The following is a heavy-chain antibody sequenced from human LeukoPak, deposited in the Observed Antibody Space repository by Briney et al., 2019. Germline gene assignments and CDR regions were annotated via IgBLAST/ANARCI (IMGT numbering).Heavy chain of an antibody. CDR2: ISFDGVTT. J-gene: IGHJ4*02. V-gene: IGHV3-30-3*01. CDR1: GFPFSDYA. CDR3: AREYSDSYGVIGHFDS. D-gene: IGHD2-21*01. Sequence: GGSLRLSCAASGFPFSDYAMHWARQTPDKGLEWVALISFDGVTTYYADSVRGRFTISRDNSKNTLFLQMNSLRGEDTAVYYCAREYSDSYGVIGHFDSWGQGTLVPVSS.